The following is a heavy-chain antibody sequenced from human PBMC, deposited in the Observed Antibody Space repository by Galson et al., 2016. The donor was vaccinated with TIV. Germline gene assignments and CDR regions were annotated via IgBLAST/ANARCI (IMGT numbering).Heavy chain of an antibody. Sequence: SLRLSCAVSGFTFTDYYMNWIRLAPGKGLEWVSYISNGGSTTYYADFVKGRFTISRDNATNSLYLHMSSLRAEDTAVYYCARAVTMRVADYYYGMDVWGQGTAVTVSS. CDR3: ARAVTMRVADYYYGMDV. V-gene: IGHV3-11*04. CDR1: GFTFTDYY. CDR2: ISNGGSTT. D-gene: IGHD3-22*01. J-gene: IGHJ6*02.